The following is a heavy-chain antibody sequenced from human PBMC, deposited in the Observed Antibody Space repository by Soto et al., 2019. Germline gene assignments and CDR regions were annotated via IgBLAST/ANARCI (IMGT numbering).Heavy chain of an antibody. Sequence: LRLSCAASGFTFSSYEMNWVRQAPGKGLEWVSYISYSGSTIYYADSVKGRFTISRDNAKNSLYLQMNSLRAEDTAVYYCARDYYDGSHYYPAGCDYWGQGTLVTVSS. J-gene: IGHJ4*02. D-gene: IGHD3-22*01. CDR3: ARDYYDGSHYYPAGCDY. CDR2: ISYSGSTI. CDR1: GFTFSSYE. V-gene: IGHV3-48*03.